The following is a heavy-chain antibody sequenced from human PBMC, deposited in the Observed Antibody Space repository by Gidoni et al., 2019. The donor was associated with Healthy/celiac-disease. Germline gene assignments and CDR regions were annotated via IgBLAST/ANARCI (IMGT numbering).Heavy chain of an antibody. D-gene: IGHD3-9*01. CDR1: VFTFSSYA. J-gene: IGHJ4*02. CDR3: AKVSRYFAEFDY. V-gene: IGHV3-23*01. CDR2: ISGSGGST. Sequence: EVQLLESGGGLVQPGVSLRLSCAASVFTFSSYAMSWVRQAPGKGLEWVSAISGSGGSTYYADSVKGRFTISRDNSKNTLYLQMNSLRAEDTAVYYCAKVSRYFAEFDYWGQGTLVTVSS.